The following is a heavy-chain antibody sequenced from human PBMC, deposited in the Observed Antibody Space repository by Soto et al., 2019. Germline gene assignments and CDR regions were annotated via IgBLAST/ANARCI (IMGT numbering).Heavy chain of an antibody. V-gene: IGHV4-31*03. CDR2: IYYSGST. CDR3: ARSVFP. J-gene: IGHJ5*02. CDR1: GGSISSGGYY. Sequence: QVQLQESGPGLVKPSQTLSLTCTVSGGSISSGGYYWSWIRQHPGKGLEWIGYIYYSGSTYYNPSLMSRVTLPVDTSKTHFSLKLSSVTAGDAAVYYCARSVFPWGQGTLGSVSS.